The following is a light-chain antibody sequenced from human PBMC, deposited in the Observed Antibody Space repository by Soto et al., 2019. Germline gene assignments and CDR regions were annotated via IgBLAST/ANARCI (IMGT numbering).Light chain of an antibody. J-gene: IGKJ4*01. CDR3: MQALQTPLT. CDR2: LGS. CDR1: QSLLHSNGYNY. V-gene: IGKV2-28*01. Sequence: DIVMTQSPLSLPVTPGEPASISCRSSQSLLHSNGYNYLDWYLQKPGQSPQLLIYLGSNRSSGVPDRFSGIGSSTDFTLKISRVEAEDVGVYYCMQALQTPLTFGVGTKVEIK.